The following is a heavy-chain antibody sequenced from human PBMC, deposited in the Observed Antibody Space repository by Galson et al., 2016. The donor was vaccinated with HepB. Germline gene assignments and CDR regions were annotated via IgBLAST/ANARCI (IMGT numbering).Heavy chain of an antibody. CDR1: GYPFTGYF. V-gene: IGHV1-2*04. CDR2: INPSTGDT. Sequence: SVKVSCKASGYPFTGYFIHWMRQAPGQGLEWMGWINPSTGDTNYAQRFQGWVTMTRDTSISTVHMELTSLTSDDTAMYHCARGPSTGAYDYRGQGTLVTVSS. J-gene: IGHJ4*02. D-gene: IGHD2-8*02. CDR3: ARGPSTGAYDY.